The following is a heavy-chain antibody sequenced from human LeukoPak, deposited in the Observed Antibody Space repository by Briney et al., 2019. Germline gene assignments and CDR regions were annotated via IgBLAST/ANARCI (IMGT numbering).Heavy chain of an antibody. D-gene: IGHD1-1*01. V-gene: IGHV3-53*01. CDR3: ARDPRTVRI. J-gene: IGHJ4*02. CDR2: IYSGGST. Sequence: PGGSLRLSWASSGFTVSSNYMSWVRQAPGKGLGWVSVIYSGGSTYYTDSVKGRFTISRDNAKNLLYLQMDSLRVEDTAIYYCARDPRTVRIWGQGTLVTVSS. CDR1: GFTVSSNY.